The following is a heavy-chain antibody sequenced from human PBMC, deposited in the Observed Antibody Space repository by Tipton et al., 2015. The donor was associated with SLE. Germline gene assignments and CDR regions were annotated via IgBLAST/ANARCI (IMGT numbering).Heavy chain of an antibody. CDR2: IYHSGST. J-gene: IGHJ3*02. V-gene: IGHV4-59*04. Sequence: TLSLTCTVSGDSISNYYWVWIRQSPGKGLEWIANIYHSGSTYYNPSLKSRVTISVDTSKNHFSLTLSSVTAADTAIYYCAKCRGWLQSDAFHMWGQGTMVTVSS. D-gene: IGHD5-24*01. CDR3: AKCRGWLQSDAFHM. CDR1: GDSISNYY.